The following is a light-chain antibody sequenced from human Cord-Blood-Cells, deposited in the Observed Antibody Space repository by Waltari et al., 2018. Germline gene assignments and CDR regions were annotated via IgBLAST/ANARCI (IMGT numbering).Light chain of an antibody. J-gene: IGLJ2*01. CDR3: SSYTSSSTLV. Sequence: QSALTKPASVSGSPGQSITISCTGTSSDVGGYNYVSLYQQQPGKAPKRMIYDVSKRPSGVSNRFSGSKTGNTASLTISGLQAEDEADYYCSSYTSSSTLVFGGGTKLTVL. CDR1: SSDVGGYNY. CDR2: DVS. V-gene: IGLV2-14*01.